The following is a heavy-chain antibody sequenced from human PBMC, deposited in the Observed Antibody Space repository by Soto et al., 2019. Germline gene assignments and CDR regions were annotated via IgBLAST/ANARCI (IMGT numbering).Heavy chain of an antibody. CDR1: GGSVSSGSYY. CDR3: AREPFLPRARHDY. V-gene: IGHV4-61*01. CDR2: IYYSGST. Sequence: ASETLSLTCTVSGGSVSSGSYYWSWIRQPPGKGLEWIGYIYYSGSTNYNPSLKSRVTISVDTSKNQFSLRLTSVTAADSAVYYCAREPFLPRARHDYWGQGALVTVSS. D-gene: IGHD3-16*01. J-gene: IGHJ4*02.